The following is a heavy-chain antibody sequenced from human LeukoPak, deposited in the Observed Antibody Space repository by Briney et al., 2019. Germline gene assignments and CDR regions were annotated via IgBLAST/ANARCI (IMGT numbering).Heavy chain of an antibody. V-gene: IGHV3-21*04. CDR1: GFTFSSYS. CDR2: ISSRSSYI. CDR3: AKETSSSFDY. D-gene: IGHD6-6*01. Sequence: PGGSLRLSCAASGFTFSSYSMNWVRQAPGKGLEWVSSISSRSSYIYYADSVKGRFTISRDNSKNTLYLQMNSLRAEDTAVYYCAKETSSSFDYWGQGTLVTVSS. J-gene: IGHJ4*02.